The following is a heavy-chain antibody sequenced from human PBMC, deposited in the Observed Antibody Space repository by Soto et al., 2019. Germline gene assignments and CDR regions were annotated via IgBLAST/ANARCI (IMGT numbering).Heavy chain of an antibody. CDR3: ARLLTEGATFREDAFDL. CDR1: RYTFTSHG. Sequence: QVQLVQSGGDVKTPGASVKVSCTTFRYTFTSHGIAWVRQAPGQGLECMCWISTFNGKTDYAQKFQGRVTMTADTLTSSVHMELRSLRSDDTAVYYCARLLTEGATFREDAFDLWGQGTKVTVSS. D-gene: IGHD1-26*01. CDR2: ISTFNGKT. V-gene: IGHV1-18*01. J-gene: IGHJ3*01.